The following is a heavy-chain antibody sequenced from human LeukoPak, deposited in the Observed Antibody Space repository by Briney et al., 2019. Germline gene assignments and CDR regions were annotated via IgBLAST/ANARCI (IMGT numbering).Heavy chain of an antibody. Sequence: PGGSLTLSCVASGFTLSNYGMSWVRQAPGKGLEWVSTISGAGGTTYYADSVKGRFTISRDNSKNTLFLQFNSLSADDTAVYYCAKGRGTTVTAAANYWGQGTLVTVSS. J-gene: IGHJ4*02. CDR2: ISGAGGTT. CDR1: GFTLSNYG. D-gene: IGHD4-17*01. CDR3: AKGRGTTVTAAANY. V-gene: IGHV3-23*01.